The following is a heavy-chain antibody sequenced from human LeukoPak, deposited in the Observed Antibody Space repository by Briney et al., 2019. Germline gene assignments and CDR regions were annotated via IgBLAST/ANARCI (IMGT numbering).Heavy chain of an antibody. CDR1: GGSISSSSYY. J-gene: IGHJ5*02. Sequence: PSETLSLTCTVSGGSISSSSYYWGWIRQPPGKGLEWIGSIYYSGSTYYNPSLKSRVTISVDTSKNQFSLKLSSVTAADTAVYYCARAIAAAGTGRGWFDPWGQGTLVTVSS. V-gene: IGHV4-39*01. D-gene: IGHD6-13*01. CDR3: ARAIAAAGTGRGWFDP. CDR2: IYYSGST.